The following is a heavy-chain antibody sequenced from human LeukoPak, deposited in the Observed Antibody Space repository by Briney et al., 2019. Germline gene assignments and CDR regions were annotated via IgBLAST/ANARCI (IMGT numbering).Heavy chain of an antibody. CDR2: IYPGDSGT. Sequence: GESLKISCKGSGYSFTSYWIGWVRQMPGKGLEWMGIIYPGDSGTRYSPSFQGQVTISADKSISTAYLQWSSLKASDTAMYYCARHRLYYDILTGYFPYYYYGMDVWGQGTTVTVSS. D-gene: IGHD3-9*01. V-gene: IGHV5-51*01. J-gene: IGHJ6*02. CDR3: ARHRLYYDILTGYFPYYYYGMDV. CDR1: GYSFTSYW.